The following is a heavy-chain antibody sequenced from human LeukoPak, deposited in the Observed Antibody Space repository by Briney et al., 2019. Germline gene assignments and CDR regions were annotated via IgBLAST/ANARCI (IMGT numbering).Heavy chain of an antibody. V-gene: IGHV1-24*01. J-gene: IGHJ3*02. Sequence: GASVKVSCKVSGYTLTELSMDWVRQAPGKGLEWMGGFDPEDGETIYAQKFQGRVTMTEDTSTDTAYMELSSLRSEDTAVYYCATAYCSSTSCYGAFDIWGQGTMVTVSS. CDR2: FDPEDGET. CDR3: ATAYCSSTSCYGAFDI. D-gene: IGHD2-2*01. CDR1: GYTLTELS.